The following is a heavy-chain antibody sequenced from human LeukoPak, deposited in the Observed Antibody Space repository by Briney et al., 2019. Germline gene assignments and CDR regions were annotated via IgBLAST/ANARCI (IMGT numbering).Heavy chain of an antibody. Sequence: GGSLRLSCAASGFTFSSYGMHWVRQAPGKGLEWVSAISGSGGSTYYADSVKGRFTISRDNSKNTLYLQMNSLRAEDTAVYYCAKALLRYFDWLSNDAFDIWGQGTMVTVSS. D-gene: IGHD3-9*01. CDR1: GFTFSSYG. CDR3: AKALLRYFDWLSNDAFDI. V-gene: IGHV3-23*01. CDR2: ISGSGGST. J-gene: IGHJ3*02.